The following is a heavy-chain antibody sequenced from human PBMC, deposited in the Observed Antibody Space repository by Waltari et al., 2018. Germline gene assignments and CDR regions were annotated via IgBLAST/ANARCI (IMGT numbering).Heavy chain of an antibody. D-gene: IGHD3-3*01. J-gene: IGHJ6*02. CDR3: AKDYDFWSGHTFGYYYYGMDV. Sequence: EVQLLESGGGLVQPGGSLRLSCAASGFTFSSYAMSWVRQAPGKGLEWVSAISGMGGSTDYAESVKGRFTISRDNSKNTLYLQMNSLRAEDTAVYYCAKDYDFWSGHTFGYYYYGMDVWGQGTTVTVSS. V-gene: IGHV3-23*01. CDR1: GFTFSSYA. CDR2: ISGMGGST.